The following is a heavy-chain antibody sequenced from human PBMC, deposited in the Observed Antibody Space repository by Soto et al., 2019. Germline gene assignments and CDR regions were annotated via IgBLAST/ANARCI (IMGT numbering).Heavy chain of an antibody. V-gene: IGHV2-5*02. CDR1: GFSLRTSGVG. CDR3: AHRRFTFGGDISADY. Sequence: QITLKESGPTLMKPTQTLTLTCTFSGFSLRTSGVGVGWIRQPPGKALEWLALIYWDDDKRYSPSLKSRLTTXKDTSKNQVVLTMTNMDPVDTATYYCAHRRFTFGGDISADYWGQGTLVTVSS. CDR2: IYWDDDK. J-gene: IGHJ4*02. D-gene: IGHD3-16*02.